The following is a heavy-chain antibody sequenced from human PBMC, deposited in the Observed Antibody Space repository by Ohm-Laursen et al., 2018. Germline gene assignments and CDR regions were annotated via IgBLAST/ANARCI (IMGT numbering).Heavy chain of an antibody. V-gene: IGHV3-33*01. CDR2: IWYDGTNR. CDR3: ARPRMDAFDI. CDR1: GFSFNDYG. Sequence: SLRLSCSASGFSFNDYGMHWVRQAPGKGLAWVAVIWYDGTNRYYADSVKGRFTISRDNSKNTLYLQMNSLRAEDTAVYYCARPRMDAFDIWGQGTMVTVSS. J-gene: IGHJ3*02.